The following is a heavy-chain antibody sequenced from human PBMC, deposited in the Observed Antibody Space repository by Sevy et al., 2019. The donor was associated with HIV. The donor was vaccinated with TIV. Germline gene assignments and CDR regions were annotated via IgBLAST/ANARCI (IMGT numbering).Heavy chain of an antibody. CDR2: ISYDGSNK. D-gene: IGHD3-16*01. CDR1: GFTFSSHG. V-gene: IGHV3-30*18. Sequence: GGSLRLSCAASGFTFSSHGMHWVHQAPGKGLEWVAVISYDGSNKYYADSVKGRFTISRGNSKSTLYLQMNSLRAEDTAVYYCAKDPGPGGYIYYGMDVWGQGTTVTVSS. J-gene: IGHJ6*02. CDR3: AKDPGPGGYIYYGMDV.